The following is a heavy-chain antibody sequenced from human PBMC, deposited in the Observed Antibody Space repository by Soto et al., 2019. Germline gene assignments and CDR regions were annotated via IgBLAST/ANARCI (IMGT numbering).Heavy chain of an antibody. Sequence: SVKVSCKASGGTFSSYAISRVRQAPGQGLEWMGGIIPIFGTANYAQKFQGRVTITADESTSTAYMELSSLRSEDTAVYYCARERIAAAGSRFDPWGQGTVVTVSS. CDR1: GGTFSSYA. J-gene: IGHJ5*02. CDR2: IIPIFGTA. CDR3: ARERIAAAGSRFDP. D-gene: IGHD6-13*01. V-gene: IGHV1-69*13.